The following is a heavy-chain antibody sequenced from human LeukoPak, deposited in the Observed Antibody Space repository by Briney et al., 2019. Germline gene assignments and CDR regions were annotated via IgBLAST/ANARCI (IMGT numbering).Heavy chain of an antibody. J-gene: IGHJ4*02. CDR2: VYYGRSP. V-gene: IGHV4-39*02. Sequence: KSSETLSLTCTVSGDSISRSTYYWAWIRQPPGKGLEWIGSVYYGRSPYFNPSLESRAIISVDTSKNHFPLKMSSVTAADTAVYYCARSSGTGTFSYWGQGTLVTVSS. D-gene: IGHD6-25*01. CDR1: GDSISRSTYY. CDR3: ARSSGTGTFSY.